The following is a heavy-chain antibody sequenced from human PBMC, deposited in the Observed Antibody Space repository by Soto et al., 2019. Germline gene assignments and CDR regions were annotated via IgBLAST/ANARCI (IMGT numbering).Heavy chain of an antibody. CDR2: ITGSGDST. CDR1: GFTFSSYA. Sequence: EVQLLESGGGLVQPGGSLRLSCAASGFTFSSYAMNWVRQAPGKGLEWVSVITGSGDSTYYADSVKGRFTISRDNSKNTLYVPMNSLRAEDTAVYYCAKAIIGYNAPLDHWGQGTRVTVSS. J-gene: IGHJ4*02. CDR3: AKAIIGYNAPLDH. V-gene: IGHV3-23*01. D-gene: IGHD1-20*01.